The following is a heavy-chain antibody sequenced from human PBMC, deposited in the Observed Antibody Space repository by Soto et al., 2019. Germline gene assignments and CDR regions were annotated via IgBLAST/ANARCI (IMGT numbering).Heavy chain of an antibody. D-gene: IGHD5-18*01. CDR2: IYSSGST. CDR3: ARAPHTAMDNPFDY. CDR1: GGSISSGDYS. Sequence: SQTLSVTCCVSGGSISSGDYSWSWIRKPPGKGLEWIGYIYSSGSTYYNPSLESRVTISVDTSKNQFSLKLSSVTAADTAVYYCARAPHTAMDNPFDYWRQGTLVTVSS. V-gene: IGHV4-30-4*01. J-gene: IGHJ4*02.